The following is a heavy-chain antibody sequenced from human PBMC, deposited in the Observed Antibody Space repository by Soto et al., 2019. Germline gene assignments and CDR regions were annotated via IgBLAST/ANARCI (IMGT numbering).Heavy chain of an antibody. CDR2: IYYSGST. D-gene: IGHD2-8*02. CDR3: ARDTGIDAFDI. Sequence: TLSLTCTVSGGSISSYYWSWIRQPPGKGLEWIGYIYYSGSTNYNPSLKSRVTISVDTSKNQFSLKLSSVTAADTAVYYCARDTGIDAFDIWGQGTMVTVS. J-gene: IGHJ3*02. CDR1: GGSISSYY. V-gene: IGHV4-59*01.